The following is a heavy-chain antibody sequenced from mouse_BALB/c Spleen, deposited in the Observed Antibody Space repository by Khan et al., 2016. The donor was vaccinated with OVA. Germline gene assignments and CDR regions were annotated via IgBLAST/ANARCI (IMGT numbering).Heavy chain of an antibody. V-gene: IGHV2-9*02. Sequence: QVQLKESGPGLVAPSQSLSITCTVSGFSLTSYGVHWVRQPPGKGLEWLGVIWAGGSTTYNSDIMSRLGISKDNSKSQGFLKMNSLQTDDTAMYDGARLEDIWGQGTTLTVSS. CDR1: GFSLTSYG. D-gene: IGHD1-3*01. CDR2: IWAGGST. CDR3: ARLEDI. J-gene: IGHJ2*01.